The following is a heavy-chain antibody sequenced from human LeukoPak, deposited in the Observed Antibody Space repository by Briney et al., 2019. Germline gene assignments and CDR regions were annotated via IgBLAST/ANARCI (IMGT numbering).Heavy chain of an antibody. CDR3: ARARYHSGSYDDACDI. Sequence: ASVKVSCKASGYTFTSQGISWVRQAPGQGLEWMGWISAYNGNTNYAQKSQGGVTMTTDTSTSTAYMELRSLRSDDTAVYYCARARYHSGSYDDACDIWGQGTMVTVSS. D-gene: IGHD3-10*01. CDR2: ISAYNGNT. CDR1: GYTFTSQG. J-gene: IGHJ3*02. V-gene: IGHV1-18*01.